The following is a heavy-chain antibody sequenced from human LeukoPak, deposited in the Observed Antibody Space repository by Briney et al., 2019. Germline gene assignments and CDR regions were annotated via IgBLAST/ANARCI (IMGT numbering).Heavy chain of an antibody. CDR2: IYYSGST. CDR3: ARDRRYCSSHQCLKGGWFDP. CDR1: GGSISSSSYY. V-gene: IGHV4-39*07. Sequence: PSETLSLTCTVSGGSISSSSYYWGWIRQPPGKGLEWIGSIYYSGSTYYNPSLKSRVTISVDTSKNQFSLKLSSVTAADTAVYYCARDRRYCSSHQCLKGGWFDPWGQGTLVTVSS. J-gene: IGHJ5*02. D-gene: IGHD2-2*01.